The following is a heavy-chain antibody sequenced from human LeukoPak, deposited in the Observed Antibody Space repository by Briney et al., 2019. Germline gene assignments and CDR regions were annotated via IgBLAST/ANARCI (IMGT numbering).Heavy chain of an antibody. CDR3: ARLMVRGDWSHYYYMDV. Sequence: ASVKVSCEASGYTFTGYYMHWVRQAPGQGLEWMGWINPNSGGTNYAQKFQGRVTMTRDTSISTAYMELSRLRSDDTAVYYCARLMVRGDWSHYYYMDVWGKGTTVTISS. J-gene: IGHJ6*03. V-gene: IGHV1-2*02. D-gene: IGHD3-10*01. CDR2: INPNSGGT. CDR1: GYTFTGYY.